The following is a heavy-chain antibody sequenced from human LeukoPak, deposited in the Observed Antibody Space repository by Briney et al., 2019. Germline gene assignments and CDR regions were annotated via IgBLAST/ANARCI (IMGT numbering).Heavy chain of an antibody. CDR1: GGPISSGGYY. V-gene: IGHV4-31*03. Sequence: SQTLSLTCTVSGGPISSGGYYWSRIRQHPGKGLEWIGYIYYSGSTYYNPSLKSRVTISVDTSKNQFSLKLSSVTAADTAVYYCARVGQWLVRWDAFDIWGQGTMVTVSS. CDR3: ARVGQWLVRWDAFDI. D-gene: IGHD6-19*01. CDR2: IYYSGST. J-gene: IGHJ3*02.